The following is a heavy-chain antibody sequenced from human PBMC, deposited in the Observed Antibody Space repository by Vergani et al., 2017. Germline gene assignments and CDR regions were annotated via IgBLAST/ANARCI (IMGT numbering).Heavy chain of an antibody. Sequence: QVQLVESGGGVVQPGRSLRLSCAASGFTFNQYGMHWVRQAPGKGLEWVAVTWYDGNNKQYADSVKGRFTISRDNSKSTMYLQMNSLRDEDTGVYYCARDLRLLYNRFDPWGRETLVTVSS. D-gene: IGHD1-14*01. CDR3: ARDLRLLYNRFDP. CDR2: TWYDGNNK. V-gene: IGHV3-33*01. J-gene: IGHJ5*02. CDR1: GFTFNQYG.